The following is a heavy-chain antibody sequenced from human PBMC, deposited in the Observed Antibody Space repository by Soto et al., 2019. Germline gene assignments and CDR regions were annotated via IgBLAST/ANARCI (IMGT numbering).Heavy chain of an antibody. V-gene: IGHV1-3*01. D-gene: IGHD5-18*01. J-gene: IGHJ6*02. CDR1: GYTFTSYA. Sequence: ASVKVSCKASGYTFTSYAMHWVRQAPGQRLEWMGWINAGNGNTKYSQKFQGRVTITRDTSASTAYMELSSLRSEDTAVYYCARSDPYSSEYYYYGMDVWRQGTTVTVSS. CDR2: INAGNGNT. CDR3: ARSDPYSSEYYYYGMDV.